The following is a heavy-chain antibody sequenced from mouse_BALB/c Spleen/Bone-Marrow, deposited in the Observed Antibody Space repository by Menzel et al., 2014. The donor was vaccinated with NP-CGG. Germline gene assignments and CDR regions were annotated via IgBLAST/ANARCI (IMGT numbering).Heavy chain of an antibody. Sequence: QLVESGPELVKPGASVKMSCKASGYTFISYVMHWVKQKPGQGLEWIGYINPYNDGTKYNEKFKGKATLTSDKSSSTAYMELSSLTSEDSAVYYCARYPDYYGSSYAMDYWGQGTSVTVSS. D-gene: IGHD1-1*01. CDR2: INPYNDGT. J-gene: IGHJ4*01. CDR3: ARYPDYYGSSYAMDY. V-gene: IGHV1-14*01. CDR1: GYTFISYV.